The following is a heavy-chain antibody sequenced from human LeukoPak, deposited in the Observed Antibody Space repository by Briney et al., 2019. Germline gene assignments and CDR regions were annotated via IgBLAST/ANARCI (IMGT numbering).Heavy chain of an antibody. J-gene: IGHJ4*02. CDR1: GYTFTSYD. D-gene: IGHD6-13*01. Sequence: ASVKVSCKASGYTFTSYDINWVRQATGQGLEWMEWMNPNSGNTGYAQKFQGRVTMTRNTSISTAYMELSSLRSEDTAVYYCARAGSSWLTGEMIDYWGQGTLVTVSS. CDR3: ARAGSSWLTGEMIDY. CDR2: MNPNSGNT. V-gene: IGHV1-8*01.